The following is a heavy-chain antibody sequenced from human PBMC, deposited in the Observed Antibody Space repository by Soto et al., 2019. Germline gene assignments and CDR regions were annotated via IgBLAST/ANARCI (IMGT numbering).Heavy chain of an antibody. CDR1: GFSFSSYA. J-gene: IGHJ4*02. CDR3: AKGSIEYSASVDN. Sequence: VQLLESGGGLVQPGGSLRLSCAASGFSFSSYAMVWVRQAPGKGLEWVSVISARGGSSYFADSVKGRFTIPRDNSKNVLSLEMNSLRADDTAIYFCAKGSIEYSASVDNWGQGTLVLVSS. CDR2: ISARGGSS. D-gene: IGHD5-12*01. V-gene: IGHV3-23*01.